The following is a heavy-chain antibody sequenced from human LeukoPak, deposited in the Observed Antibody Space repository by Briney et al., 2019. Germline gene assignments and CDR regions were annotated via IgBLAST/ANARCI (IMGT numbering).Heavy chain of an antibody. J-gene: IGHJ4*02. CDR1: GLTFSTYA. CDR3: AKKGGIRPQGVVVDY. Sequence: GGSLSLSCEASGLTFSTYAMAWVRQAPGKGLEWVSAISSSGGSTYYADSVKGRFTISRDNSKNTLYLQMNSLRAEDTAVYYCAKKGGIRPQGVVVDYWGQGTLVTVSS. CDR2: ISSSGGST. D-gene: IGHD3-16*01. V-gene: IGHV3-23*01.